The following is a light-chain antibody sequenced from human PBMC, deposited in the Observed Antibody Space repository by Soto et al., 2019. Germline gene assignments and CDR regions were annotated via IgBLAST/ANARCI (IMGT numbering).Light chain of an antibody. CDR2: DTS. J-gene: IGKJ4*01. CDR3: QQRTDWPT. V-gene: IGKV3-11*01. CDR1: QSVSHF. Sequence: EIVVTQSPATLSLSPVESATLSCRASQSVSHFLAWYQQKPGQAPRLLIYDTSSRATGIPGRFSGSGSGTDFTLTIGILEPADAAVYYCQQRTDWPTFGGGTKVEI.